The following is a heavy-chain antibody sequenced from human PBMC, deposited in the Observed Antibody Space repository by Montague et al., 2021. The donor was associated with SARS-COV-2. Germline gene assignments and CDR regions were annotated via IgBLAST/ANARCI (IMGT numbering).Heavy chain of an antibody. CDR1: GFSLSTSGMC. CDR2: IDWDDDK. Sequence: PALVKPTQTLTLTCTFSGFSLSTSGMCVSWIRQPPGKALEWLALIDWDDDKYYSTSLKTRLTISKDTSKNQVVLTMTNMDPVDTATYYCARTYYDILTGYYPYAYWGQGTLVTVSS. V-gene: IGHV2-70*01. CDR3: ARTYYDILTGYYPYAY. D-gene: IGHD3-9*01. J-gene: IGHJ4*02.